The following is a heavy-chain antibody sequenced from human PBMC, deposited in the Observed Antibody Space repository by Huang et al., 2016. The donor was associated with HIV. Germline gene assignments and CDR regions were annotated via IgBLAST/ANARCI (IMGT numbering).Heavy chain of an antibody. D-gene: IGHD3-10*01. J-gene: IGHJ4*02. CDR3: AREAWASGVAHYFDY. V-gene: IGHV1-2*06. CDR1: GYSFTGHF. Sequence: QVQLVQSGAEVKRPGASVKVSCKASGYSFTGHFIHWVRQAPGQGLELMGRIDPTSGARNGASRCQGRVSMTRDKSIGTAYMELSGLRSDDTAVFFCAREAWASGVAHYFDYWGPGTLVTVSS. CDR2: IDPTSGAR.